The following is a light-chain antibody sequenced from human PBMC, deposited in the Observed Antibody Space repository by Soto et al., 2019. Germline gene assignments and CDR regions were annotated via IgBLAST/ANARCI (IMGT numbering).Light chain of an antibody. V-gene: IGKV1-8*01. CDR3: QQYYSYPRT. J-gene: IGKJ1*01. CDR2: AAS. CDR1: QGISSY. Sequence: AIRMTQSPSSLSASTGDRVTITCRASQGISSYLAWYQQKPGKAPKLLIYAASTLQSGVPSRFSGSGSETDFTLTISCLQSEDFATHYCQQYYSYPRTFGQGTKVDIK.